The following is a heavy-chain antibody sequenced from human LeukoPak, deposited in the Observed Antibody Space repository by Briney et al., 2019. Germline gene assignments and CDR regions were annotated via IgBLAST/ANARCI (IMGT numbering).Heavy chain of an antibody. V-gene: IGHV3-23*01. CDR2: ISGSGGST. Sequence: GASLRLSCAASGFTFSSYAMNWVRRAPGKGLEWVSAISGSGGSTYYADSVKGRFTISRDNSKNTLYLQMNSLRAEDTAVYYCAKVSCDYVWGSYRCPFDYWGQGTLVTVSS. J-gene: IGHJ4*02. CDR1: GFTFSSYA. D-gene: IGHD3-16*02. CDR3: AKVSCDYVWGSYRCPFDY.